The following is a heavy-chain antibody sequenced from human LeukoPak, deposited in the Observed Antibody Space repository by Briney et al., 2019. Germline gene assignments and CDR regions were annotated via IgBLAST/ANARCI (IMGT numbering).Heavy chain of an antibody. J-gene: IGHJ5*02. CDR2: INPNSGGT. CDR3: ARAGDWSWFDP. V-gene: IGHV1-2*06. D-gene: IGHD7-27*01. CDR1: GYTFTGYY. Sequence: ASVKVSCKASGYTFTGYYMHWVRQAPGQGLEWMGRINPNSGGTNYAQEFQGRVNMPRDTPISTAYMELSRLRSDDTAVYYCARAGDWSWFDPWGQGTLVTVSS.